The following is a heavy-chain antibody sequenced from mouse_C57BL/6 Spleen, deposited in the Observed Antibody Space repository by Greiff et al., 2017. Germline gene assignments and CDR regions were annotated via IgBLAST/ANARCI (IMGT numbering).Heavy chain of an antibody. CDR1: GFTFSDYY. V-gene: IGHV5-16*01. CDR3: ARVPIYYDYPYYAMDY. J-gene: IGHJ4*01. D-gene: IGHD2-4*01. Sequence: EVKLVESEGGLVQPGSSMKLSCTASGFTFSDYYMAWVRQVPEKGLEWVANINYDGSSTYYLDSLKSRFIISRDNAKNILYLQMSSLKSEDTATYYCARVPIYYDYPYYAMDYWGQGTSVTVSS. CDR2: INYDGSST.